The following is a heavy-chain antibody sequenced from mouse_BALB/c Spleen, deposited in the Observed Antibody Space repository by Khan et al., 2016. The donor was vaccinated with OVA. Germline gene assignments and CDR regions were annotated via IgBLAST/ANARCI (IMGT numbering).Heavy chain of an antibody. CDR2: IWGGGGT. V-gene: IGHV2-6-4*01. Sequence: VKLMESGPGLVAPSQSLSITCTVSGFSLSRSNIHWVRQPPGKGLEWLGMIWGGGGTDYNSNLKSRLSISKDNSKSQVFLKMNSRQTDDSAMYYCARAYYRDDGYYAMDYGGQGTSVTVSS. J-gene: IGHJ4*01. CDR3: ARAYYRDDGYYAMDY. D-gene: IGHD2-14*01. CDR1: GFSLSRSN.